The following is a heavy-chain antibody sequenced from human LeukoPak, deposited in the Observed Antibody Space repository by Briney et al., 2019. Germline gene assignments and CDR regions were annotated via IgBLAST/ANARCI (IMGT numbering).Heavy chain of an antibody. CDR2: IYSGGST. CDR3: ARGIAAAPNEDRFDP. V-gene: IGHV3-53*01. CDR1: GFTVSSNY. D-gene: IGHD6-13*01. Sequence: GGSLRLSCAASGFTVSSNYMSWVRQAPGKGLEWVSVIYSGGSTYYADSVKGRFTISRDNSKNTLYLQMNSLRAEDTAVYYCARGIAAAPNEDRFDPWGQGTLVTVSS. J-gene: IGHJ5*02.